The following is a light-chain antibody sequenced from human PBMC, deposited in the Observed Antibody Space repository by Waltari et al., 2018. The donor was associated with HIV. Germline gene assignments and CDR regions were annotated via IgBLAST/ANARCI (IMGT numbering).Light chain of an antibody. V-gene: IGLV2-14*03. Sequence: QSALTQPASVSGSPGQSLTISCPGTSSDVGGYNYVSWYQRHPGKAPKLIIYDVSNRPSGVSNRFAGSKSGNRASLTISGLQAEDEADYYCSSYTSSSTRVFGGGTTVTVL. CDR1: SSDVGGYNY. CDR2: DVS. CDR3: SSYTSSSTRV. J-gene: IGLJ3*02.